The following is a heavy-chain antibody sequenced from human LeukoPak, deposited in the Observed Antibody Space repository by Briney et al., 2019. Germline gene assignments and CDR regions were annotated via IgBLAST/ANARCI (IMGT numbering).Heavy chain of an antibody. V-gene: IGHV3-21*01. CDR3: ARDKYRGSYYFVP. Sequence: GGSLRLSCAASGFTFSSYSMNWVRQAPGKGLEWASSISSSSSYIYYADSVKGRFTISRDNAKNSLYLQMNSLRAEDTAVYYCARDKYRGSYYFVPWGQGTLVTVSS. CDR2: ISSSSSYI. D-gene: IGHD1-26*01. J-gene: IGHJ4*02. CDR1: GFTFSSYS.